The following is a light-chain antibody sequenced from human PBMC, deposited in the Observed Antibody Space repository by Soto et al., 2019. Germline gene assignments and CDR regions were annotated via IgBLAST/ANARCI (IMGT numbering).Light chain of an antibody. CDR3: QQRNVWPPIT. J-gene: IGKJ5*01. V-gene: IGKV3-11*01. CDR1: QSVTSY. Sequence: EIVLTQSPATLSLSPGERATLSCRASQSVTSYLAWYQQKPGQAPRLLIYDVSNRASGIPARFSGSGSGTDFTLTISRLEPEDFAVYYCQQRNVWPPITFGQGTLLEI. CDR2: DVS.